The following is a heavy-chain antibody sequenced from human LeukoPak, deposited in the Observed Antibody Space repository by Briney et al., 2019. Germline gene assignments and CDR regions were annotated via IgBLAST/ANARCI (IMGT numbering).Heavy chain of an antibody. CDR3: ATGAGGASYYFDY. CDR1: GFTFSSYS. J-gene: IGHJ4*02. V-gene: IGHV3-48*01. D-gene: IGHD3-16*01. CDR2: ISSSSSTI. Sequence: HSGGSLRLSCAASGFTFSSYSMNWVRQAPGKGLEWVSYISSSSSTIYYADSVKGRFTISRDNAKNSLYLQMNSLRAEDTAVYYCATGAGGASYYFDYWGQGTLVTVSS.